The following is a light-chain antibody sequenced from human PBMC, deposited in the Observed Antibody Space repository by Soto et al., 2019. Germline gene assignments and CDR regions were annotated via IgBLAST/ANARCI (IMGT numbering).Light chain of an antibody. V-gene: IGKV3-11*01. Sequence: EIVLTQSRATLSLSPGERATLSCRASQSVSSYLAWYQQKPGQAPRLLIYDASNRATGIPARFSGSGSGTDFTLTISSLEPEDFAVYYCQQRSNWNTFGQGTRLEIK. J-gene: IGKJ5*01. CDR3: QQRSNWNT. CDR1: QSVSSY. CDR2: DAS.